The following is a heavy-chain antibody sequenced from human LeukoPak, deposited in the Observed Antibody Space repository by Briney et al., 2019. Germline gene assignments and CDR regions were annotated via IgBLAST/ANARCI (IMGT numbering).Heavy chain of an antibody. D-gene: IGHD3-22*01. CDR3: AKVGPGYDRSGYYDN. CDR2: ISGSAGNT. J-gene: IGHJ4*02. Sequence: GGSLRLSCAASGFTFSSYVMTWVRQAPGRGLEWVSGISGSAGNTYYADSVKGRFTISRDNSKNKLNLQMNSLRAEDTAEYYCAKVGPGYDRSGYYDNWGQGTLVTVSS. V-gene: IGHV3-23*01. CDR1: GFTFSSYV.